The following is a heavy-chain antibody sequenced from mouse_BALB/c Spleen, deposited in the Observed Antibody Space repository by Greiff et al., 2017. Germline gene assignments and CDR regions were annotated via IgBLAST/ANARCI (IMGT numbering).Heavy chain of an antibody. CDR1: GFTFSDYY. CDR3: ASRTEYYAMDY. Sequence: DVKLVESGGGLVKPGGSLKLSCAASGFTFSDYYMYWVRQTPEKRLEWVATISDGGSYTYYPDSVKGRFTISRDNAKNNLYLQMSSLKSEDTAMYYCASRTEYYAMDYWGQGTSVTVSS. V-gene: IGHV5-4*02. CDR2: ISDGGSYT. J-gene: IGHJ4*01.